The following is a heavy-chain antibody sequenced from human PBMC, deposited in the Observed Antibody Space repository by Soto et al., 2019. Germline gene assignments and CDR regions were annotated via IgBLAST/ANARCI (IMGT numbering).Heavy chain of an antibody. CDR3: ARALHDCSSTSCYHGGDYYYYMDV. V-gene: IGHV5-51*01. CDR2: IYPGDSDT. J-gene: IGHJ6*03. Sequence: PGESLKISCKGSGYSFTSYWIGWVRQIPGKGLEWMGIIYPGDSDTRYSPSFQGQVTISADKSISTAYLQWSSLKASDTAMYYCARALHDCSSTSCYHGGDYYYYMDVWGKGTTVTVSS. D-gene: IGHD2-2*01. CDR1: GYSFTSYW.